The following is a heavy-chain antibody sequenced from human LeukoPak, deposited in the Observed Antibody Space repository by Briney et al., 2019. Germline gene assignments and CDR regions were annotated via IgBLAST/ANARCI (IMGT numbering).Heavy chain of an antibody. CDR1: GFTLSRYW. J-gene: IGHJ4*02. V-gene: IGHV3-7*02. CDR2: IKHDGSEK. CDR3: ASRDYFDY. Sequence: GGSLRLSCAASGFTLSRYWMSWVRQAPGKGLEWVANIKHDGSEKYYVDSVKGRFTISRDNAKNSLYLQMNSLRDEDTAVYYCASRDYFDYWGQGTLVTVSS.